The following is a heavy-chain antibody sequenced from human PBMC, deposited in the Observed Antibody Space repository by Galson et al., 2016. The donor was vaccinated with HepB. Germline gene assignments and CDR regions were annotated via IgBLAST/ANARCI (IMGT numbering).Heavy chain of an antibody. CDR3: ARFSDYGDYGFDY. V-gene: IGHV4-31*03. CDR2: IYYSGST. Sequence: TLSLTCTVSGGSISSGGYYWSWIRQHPGKGLGWIGYIYYSGSTYYNPSLKSRVTISVDTSKNQFSLKLSSVTAADTAVYYCARFSDYGDYGFDYWGQGTLVTVSS. CDR1: GGSISSGGYY. J-gene: IGHJ4*02. D-gene: IGHD4-17*01.